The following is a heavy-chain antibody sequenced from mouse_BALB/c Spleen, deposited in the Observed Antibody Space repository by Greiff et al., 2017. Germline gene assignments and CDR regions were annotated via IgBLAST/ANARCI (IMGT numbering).Heavy chain of an antibody. Sequence: EVKLLESGPSLVKPSQTLSLTCSVTGDSITSGYWNWIRKFPGNKLEYMGYISYSGSTYYNPSLKSRISITRDTSKNQYYLQLNSVTTEDTATYYCAKTARAPYAMDYWGQGTSVTVSS. D-gene: IGHD3-2*01. CDR3: AKTARAPYAMDY. V-gene: IGHV3-8*02. J-gene: IGHJ4*01. CDR1: GDSITSGY. CDR2: ISYSGST.